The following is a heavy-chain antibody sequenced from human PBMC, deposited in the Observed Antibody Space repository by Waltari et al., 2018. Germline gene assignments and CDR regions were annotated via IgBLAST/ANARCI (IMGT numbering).Heavy chain of an antibody. D-gene: IGHD6-25*01. CDR3: AAAAHYYGMDV. J-gene: IGHJ6*02. Sequence: EVQLVESGGGLVTPGGSLRLSWAASGFTFSNAWMSWVRQAPGKGLEWVGRIKSKTDGGTTDYAAPVKGRFTISRDDSKNTLYLQMNSLKTEDTAVYNCAAAAHYYGMDVWGQGTTVTVSS. CDR2: IKSKTDGGTT. CDR1: GFTFSNAW. V-gene: IGHV3-15*01.